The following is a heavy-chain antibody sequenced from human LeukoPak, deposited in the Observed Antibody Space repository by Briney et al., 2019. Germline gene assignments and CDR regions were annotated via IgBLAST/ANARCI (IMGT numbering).Heavy chain of an antibody. V-gene: IGHV1-18*01. D-gene: IGHD2-15*01. CDR3: ARDGVVVVAAEMGFDP. CDR1: GYTFTSYG. J-gene: IGHJ5*02. Sequence: ASVKVSCKASGYTFTSYGISWVRQAPGQGLEWMGWISAYNGNTNYAQKLQGRVTMTTDTSTSTAYIELRSLRSDDTAVYYCARDGVVVVAAEMGFDPWGQGTLVTVSS. CDR2: ISAYNGNT.